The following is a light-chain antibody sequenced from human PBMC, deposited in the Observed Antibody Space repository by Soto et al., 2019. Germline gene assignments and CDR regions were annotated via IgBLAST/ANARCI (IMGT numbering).Light chain of an antibody. CDR1: QSVSSSH. CDR2: GAS. Sequence: DIVLTQSPGTLSLSPGERATLSCRASQSVSSSHLAWYQQKPGQAPRPFIYGASSRATGIPDRFSGSGSGTDFTLTISRLQPEDFAVYYCQQYGSSLPFGGGTKVEIK. CDR3: QQYGSSLP. V-gene: IGKV3-20*01. J-gene: IGKJ4*01.